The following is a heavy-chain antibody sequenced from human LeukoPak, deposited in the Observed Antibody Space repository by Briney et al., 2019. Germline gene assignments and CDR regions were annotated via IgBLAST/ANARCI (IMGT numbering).Heavy chain of an antibody. CDR2: IYWEDVK. CDR1: GFSLRTSGVG. J-gene: IGHJ3*01. D-gene: IGHD2-2*02. CDR3: AHRDLYCSSASCYSADAFDL. Sequence: SGPTLVKPTETLTLTCTFSGFSLRTSGVGVGCIRQPPGKALEWLALIYWEDVKRYSPSLKSRLTITKDPSKNQVVLTMTNMDPVDTATYYCAHRDLYCSSASCYSADAFDLWGQGTMVTVSS. V-gene: IGHV2-5*02.